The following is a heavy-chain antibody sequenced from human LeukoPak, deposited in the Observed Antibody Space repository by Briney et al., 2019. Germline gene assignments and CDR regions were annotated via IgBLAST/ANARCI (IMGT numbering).Heavy chain of an antibody. CDR1: GGTFSSYA. CDR3: ARDGGYYGSGSAYYFDY. CDR2: IIPIFGTA. J-gene: IGHJ4*02. V-gene: IGHV1-69*13. D-gene: IGHD3-10*01. Sequence: GASVKVSCTASGGTFSSYAISWVRQAPGQGLEWMGGIIPIFGTANYAQKFQGRVTITADESTSTAYMELSSLRSEDTAVYYCARDGGYYGSGSAYYFDYWGQGTLVTVSS.